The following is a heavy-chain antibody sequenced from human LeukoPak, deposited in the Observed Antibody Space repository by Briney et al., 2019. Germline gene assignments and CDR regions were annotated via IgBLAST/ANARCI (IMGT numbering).Heavy chain of an antibody. J-gene: IGHJ4*02. Sequence: GQPLKISSKASGNSSLSYLITWGRQTPDKGLGWMGMVDPSYSYTNYSPSFQGHVTISADKSISIAYLQWSRLKASDTAMYYCASSPGIAVAAPIDYWGQGALVTVSS. CDR2: VDPSYSYT. V-gene: IGHV5-10-1*01. CDR3: ASSPGIAVAAPIDY. CDR1: GNSSLSYL. D-gene: IGHD6-19*01.